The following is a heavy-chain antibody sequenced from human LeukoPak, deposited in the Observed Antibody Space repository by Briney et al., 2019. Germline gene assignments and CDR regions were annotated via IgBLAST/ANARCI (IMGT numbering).Heavy chain of an antibody. CDR1: GYTFTSYG. V-gene: IGHV1-18*01. CDR2: ISAYNGNT. Sequence: ASGKVSCKASGYTFTSYGISWVRQAPGQGLEWMGWISAYNGNTNYAQKLQGRVTMTTDTSTSTAYMELRSLRSDDTAVYYCARDLFYCSSTSCSNYYYGMDVWGQGTTVTVSS. D-gene: IGHD2-2*01. CDR3: ARDLFYCSSTSCSNYYYGMDV. J-gene: IGHJ6*02.